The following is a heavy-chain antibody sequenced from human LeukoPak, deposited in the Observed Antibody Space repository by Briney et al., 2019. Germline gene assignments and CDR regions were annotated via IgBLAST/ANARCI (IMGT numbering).Heavy chain of an antibody. CDR1: GGSISSYY. D-gene: IGHD6-19*01. CDR3: ARHTGYSSGNYFDY. Sequence: SETLSLTCTVSGGSISSYYWSWIRQPPGKGLEWIGYIYYSGSTNYSPSLKSRVIISVDMSKNQFSLKLSSVTAADTAVYYCARHTGYSSGNYFDYWGQGTLVTVSS. J-gene: IGHJ4*02. V-gene: IGHV4-59*01. CDR2: IYYSGST.